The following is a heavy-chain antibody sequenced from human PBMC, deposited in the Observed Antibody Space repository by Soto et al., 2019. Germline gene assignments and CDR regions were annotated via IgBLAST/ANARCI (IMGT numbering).Heavy chain of an antibody. V-gene: IGHV1-46*01. Sequence: QVQLVQSGADVKKPGASVKVSCKASGYTFTSSYIHWVRQAPGQGLECMAIINPSGGSTTYAQKFQGRVTMTRDPSTSTVYMELSSLTSEDRAVYYCARAQPNSSRWKDAFGIWGQGTMVTVSS. CDR1: GYTFTSSY. J-gene: IGHJ3*02. CDR3: ARAQPNSSRWKDAFGI. CDR2: INPSGGST. D-gene: IGHD6-13*01.